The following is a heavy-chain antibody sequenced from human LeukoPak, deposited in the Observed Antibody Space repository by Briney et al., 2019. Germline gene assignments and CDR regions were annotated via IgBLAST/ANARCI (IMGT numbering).Heavy chain of an antibody. V-gene: IGHV1-18*01. J-gene: IGHJ4*02. CDR2: ISTFSGNT. Sequence: ASVKVSCKASGYTFTNYGISWVRQAPGQGLEWMGWISTFSGNTNYAQKLQGRVTMTTDTSTTTAYMELRSLRSNDTAVYYCAKGARSSGLFDYWGQGTLVTASS. D-gene: IGHD6-19*01. CDR1: GYTFTNYG. CDR3: AKGARSSGLFDY.